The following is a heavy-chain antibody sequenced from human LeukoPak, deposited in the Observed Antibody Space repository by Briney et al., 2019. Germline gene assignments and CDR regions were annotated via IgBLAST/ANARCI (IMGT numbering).Heavy chain of an antibody. Sequence: PGGSLRLSCAASGFTFSSYAMSWVRQAPGKRLEWVSAISGSGGSTYYADSVKGRFTISRDNSKNTLYLQMNSLRAEDTAVYYCAKPFTVTTAYYYYMDVWGKGTTVTVSS. CDR3: AKPFTVTTAYYYYMDV. CDR2: ISGSGGST. CDR1: GFTFSSYA. J-gene: IGHJ6*03. V-gene: IGHV3-23*01. D-gene: IGHD4-11*01.